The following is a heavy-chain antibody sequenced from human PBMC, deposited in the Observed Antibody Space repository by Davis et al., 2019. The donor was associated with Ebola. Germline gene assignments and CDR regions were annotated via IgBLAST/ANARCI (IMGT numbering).Heavy chain of an antibody. CDR1: GFTVSSNY. V-gene: IGHV3-66*02. D-gene: IGHD4-17*01. Sequence: GESLKISCAASGFTVSSNYMSWVRQAPGKGLEWVSVIYSGGSTYYADSVKGRFTISRDNSKNTLYLQMNSLRAEDTAVYYCARDSSDGDYVDYWGQGTLVTVSS. J-gene: IGHJ4*02. CDR2: IYSGGST. CDR3: ARDSSDGDYVDY.